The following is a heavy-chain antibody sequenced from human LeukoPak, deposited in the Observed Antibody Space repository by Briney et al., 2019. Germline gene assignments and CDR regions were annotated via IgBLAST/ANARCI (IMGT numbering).Heavy chain of an antibody. CDR1: GGSISSSSYY. CDR3: ARGLITISLEVTNWFDP. J-gene: IGHJ5*02. V-gene: IGHV4-39*07. CDR2: IYYSGST. Sequence: PSETLSLTCTVSGGSISSSSYYWGWIRQPPGKGLEWIGSIYYSGSTYYNPSLKSRVTISVDTSKNQFSLKLSSVTAADTAVYYCARGLITISLEVTNWFDPWGQGTLVTVSS. D-gene: IGHD3-9*01.